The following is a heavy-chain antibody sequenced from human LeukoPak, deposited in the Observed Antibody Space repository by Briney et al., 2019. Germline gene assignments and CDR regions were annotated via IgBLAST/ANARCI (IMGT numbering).Heavy chain of an antibody. V-gene: IGHV4-34*01. Sequence: SETLSLTCAVYGGSFSGYYWNWIRQPPGKGLEWIGEINHSGSTYYNPSLKSRVTISVARSKNQFSLKLSSVTAADTAVYYCASSGSGAANWFDPWGQGTLVTVSS. J-gene: IGHJ5*02. CDR3: ASSGSGAANWFDP. CDR2: INHSGST. CDR1: GGSFSGYY. D-gene: IGHD1-26*01.